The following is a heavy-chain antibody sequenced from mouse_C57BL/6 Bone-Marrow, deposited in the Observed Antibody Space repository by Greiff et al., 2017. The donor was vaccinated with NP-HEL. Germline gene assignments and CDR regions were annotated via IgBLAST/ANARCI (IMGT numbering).Heavy chain of an antibody. V-gene: IGHV1-15*01. CDR3: TRDYGNLFAY. J-gene: IGHJ3*01. CDR1: GYTFTDYE. Sequence: QVHVKQSGAELVRPGASVTLSCKASGYTFTDYEMLWVKQTPVHGLEWIGAIDPETGGTAYNQKFKGKAILTADKSSSTAYMELRSLTSEDSAVYYCTRDYGNLFAYWGQGTLVTVSA. D-gene: IGHD2-1*01. CDR2: IDPETGGT.